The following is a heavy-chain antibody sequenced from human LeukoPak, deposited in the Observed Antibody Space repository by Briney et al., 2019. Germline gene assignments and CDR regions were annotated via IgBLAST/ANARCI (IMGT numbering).Heavy chain of an antibody. CDR3: AKSPSTWYFYYNGLDV. D-gene: IGHD6-13*01. CDR1: GFTFSGSA. J-gene: IGHJ6*02. CDR2: ISGSADTT. Sequence: PGGSLRLSCAGSGFTFSGSAMSWVRQAPGKGLEWVSAISGSADTTYYADSVKGRFTISRDNSENTLWLQMNGLRVEDTAVYYCAKSPSTWYFYYNGLDVWGQGTTVTVSS. V-gene: IGHV3-23*01.